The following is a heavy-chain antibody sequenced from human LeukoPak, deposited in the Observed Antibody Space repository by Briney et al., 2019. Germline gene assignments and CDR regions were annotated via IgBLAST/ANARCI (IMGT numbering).Heavy chain of an antibody. D-gene: IGHD3-22*01. J-gene: IGHJ4*02. V-gene: IGHV3-21*01. CDR1: GFTFNSYS. CDR2: ISSSSSYI. Sequence: PGGSLRLSCAASGFTFNSYSMNWVRQAPGKGLEWVSSISSSSSYIYYADSVKGRFTISRDNAKNSLHLQMNSLRAEDTAVYYCAKNYYDSGGLFDYWGQGTLVIVSS. CDR3: AKNYYDSGGLFDY.